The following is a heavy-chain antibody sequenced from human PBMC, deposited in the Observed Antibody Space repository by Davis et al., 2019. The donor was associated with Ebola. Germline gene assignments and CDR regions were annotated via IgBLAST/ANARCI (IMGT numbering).Heavy chain of an antibody. CDR3: AREVYYYDSSGYYFGWFDP. D-gene: IGHD3-22*01. Sequence: MPSEILSLTCAVYGGSFSGYYWSWIRQPPGKGLEWIGEINHSGSTNYNPSLKSRVTISVDTSKNQFSLKLSSVTAADTAVYYCAREVYYYDSSGYYFGWFDPWGQGTLVTVSS. CDR1: GGSFSGYY. J-gene: IGHJ5*02. CDR2: INHSGST. V-gene: IGHV4-34*01.